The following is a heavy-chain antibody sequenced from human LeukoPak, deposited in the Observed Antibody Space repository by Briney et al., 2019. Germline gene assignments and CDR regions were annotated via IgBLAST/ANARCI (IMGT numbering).Heavy chain of an antibody. D-gene: IGHD2-2*01. J-gene: IGHJ5*02. CDR3: GGGALRDCSYTSCTRGNWFDP. Sequence: GGSLRLSCAASGFTFSSHWMHWVRQAPEKGLVGVAHINADGSGTYYAASVKGRFNISRDNAKNTLYWQMHRLTAKDTAVYYCGGGALRDCSYTSCTRGNWFDPWGQGTLVTVSS. V-gene: IGHV3-74*01. CDR1: GFTFSSHW. CDR2: INADGSGT.